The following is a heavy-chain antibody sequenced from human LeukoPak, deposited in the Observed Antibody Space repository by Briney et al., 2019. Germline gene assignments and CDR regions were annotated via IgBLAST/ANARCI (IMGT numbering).Heavy chain of an antibody. V-gene: IGHV4-59*08. Sequence: PSETLSLTCTVSGGSISSYYWSWIRKPPGKGLEWIGYIYYSGSTNYNPSLKSRVTISVDTSKNQFSLKLSSVTAADTAVYYCARQVVITGRTPKYYFDYWGQGTLVTVSS. CDR2: IYYSGST. J-gene: IGHJ4*02. CDR3: ARQVVITGRTPKYYFDY. CDR1: GGSISSYY. D-gene: IGHD3-22*01.